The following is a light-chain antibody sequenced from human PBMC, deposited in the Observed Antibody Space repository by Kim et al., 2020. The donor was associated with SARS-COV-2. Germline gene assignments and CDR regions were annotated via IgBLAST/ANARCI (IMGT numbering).Light chain of an antibody. J-gene: IGLJ2*01. CDR1: SSDVGGYNY. V-gene: IGLV2-14*03. Sequence: QSFTISFTGTSSDVGGYNYVSWYQQHPGKAPNLMIYDVSNRPSGVSNRFSGSKSGNTASLTISGLQAEDEADYYCSSYTSSSNLGVFGGGTQLTVL. CDR2: DVS. CDR3: SSYTSSSNLGV.